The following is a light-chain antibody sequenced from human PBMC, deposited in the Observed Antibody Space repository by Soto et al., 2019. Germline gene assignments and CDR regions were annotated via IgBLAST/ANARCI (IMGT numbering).Light chain of an antibody. CDR2: GAS. J-gene: IGKJ5*01. CDR1: QSVISS. CDR3: QQRSNWPIP. V-gene: IGKV3-11*01. Sequence: EIGVTQSPALVSVSPGERVTLSCRASQSVISSIAWYQQKLGQAPRLLIYGASTRATGIPARFSGSGSGTDFTLTISSLEPEDFAVYYCQQRSNWPIPFGQGTRLEIK.